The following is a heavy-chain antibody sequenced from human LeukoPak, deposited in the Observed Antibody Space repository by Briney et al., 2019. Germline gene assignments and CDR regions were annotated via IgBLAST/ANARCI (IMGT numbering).Heavy chain of an antibody. Sequence: GGSLRLSCTASGFTFSNYWMSWVRQSPGKGLEWVANIKQDESEKYYVDSVKGRFTISRDNAKNSMYLQMNSLRAEDTAVYYCARAGGSDAFDIWGQGTMVTVSS. D-gene: IGHD1-26*01. J-gene: IGHJ3*02. V-gene: IGHV3-7*03. CDR2: IKQDESEK. CDR3: ARAGGSDAFDI. CDR1: GFTFSNYW.